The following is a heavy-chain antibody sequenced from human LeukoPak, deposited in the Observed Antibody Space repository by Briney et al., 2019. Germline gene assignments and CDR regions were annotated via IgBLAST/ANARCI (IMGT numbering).Heavy chain of an antibody. D-gene: IGHD6-19*01. CDR3: ARTLYSSGWCPFDY. J-gene: IGHJ4*02. V-gene: IGHV4-38-2*02. Sequence: SETLSLTCTVSGYSISSGYFWGWVRQPPVKGLEWIGNIYHSGSTYYNPSLKSRVTISVDTSKNQFSLKLSSVTAADTAVYDCARTLYSSGWCPFDYWGQGTLVTVSS. CDR2: IYHSGST. CDR1: GYSISSGYF.